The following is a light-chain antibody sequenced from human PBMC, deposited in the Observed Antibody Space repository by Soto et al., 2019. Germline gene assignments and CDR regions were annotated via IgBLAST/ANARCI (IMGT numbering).Light chain of an antibody. J-gene: IGKJ2*01. Sequence: DVVMTQSPLSLPVALGQPASISCRSSQSPVTSDGNTYLNWFQQRPGRSPRRLIYKISHRDSGVPDTFSGSGSGTEFTLEISRVQAEDVGVYYCMQGTSWPYTFGQGTKLEI. CDR1: QSPVTSDGNTY. CDR3: MQGTSWPYT. CDR2: KIS. V-gene: IGKV2-30*01.